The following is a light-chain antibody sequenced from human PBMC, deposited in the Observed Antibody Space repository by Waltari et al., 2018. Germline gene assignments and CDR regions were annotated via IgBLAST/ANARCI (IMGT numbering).Light chain of an antibody. CDR2: WAS. CDR1: QSVLYRSENKNY. Sequence: DIVMTQSPDSLAVSLGERATINCKSSQSVLYRSENKNYLGWYQQKPGLPPKLRIYWASTRESGVPDRFSGSGSGTDFTLTISSLQAEDVAVYYCQQYYSSPVTFGQGTRLEIK. J-gene: IGKJ5*01. CDR3: QQYYSSPVT. V-gene: IGKV4-1*01.